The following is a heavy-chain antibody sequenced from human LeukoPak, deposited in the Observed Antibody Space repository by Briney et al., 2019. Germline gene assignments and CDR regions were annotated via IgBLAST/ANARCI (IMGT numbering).Heavy chain of an antibody. CDR1: GFTFSSYG. Sequence: GGSLRLSCAASGFTFSSYGMHWVRQAPGKGLEWVAFIRCDGSNKYYADSVKGRFTISRDNSKNTLYLQMNSLRAEDTAVYYCAKDAPTGRDFDYWGQGTLVTVSS. CDR2: IRCDGSNK. J-gene: IGHJ4*02. V-gene: IGHV3-30*02. D-gene: IGHD1-26*01. CDR3: AKDAPTGRDFDY.